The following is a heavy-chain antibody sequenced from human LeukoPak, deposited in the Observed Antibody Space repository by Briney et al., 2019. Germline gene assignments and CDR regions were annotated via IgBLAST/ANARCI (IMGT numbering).Heavy chain of an antibody. V-gene: IGHV3-20*04. CDR3: AELGITMIGGV. D-gene: IGHD3-10*02. Sequence: GGSLRLSCVASGFTFDDYGISWVRQAPGKGLEWVSRIHWNSGSTRYVDSVKGRFTISRDNAKNSLYLQMNSLRAEDTAVYYCAELGITMIGGVWGKGTTVTISS. CDR1: GFTFDDYG. CDR2: IHWNSGST. J-gene: IGHJ6*04.